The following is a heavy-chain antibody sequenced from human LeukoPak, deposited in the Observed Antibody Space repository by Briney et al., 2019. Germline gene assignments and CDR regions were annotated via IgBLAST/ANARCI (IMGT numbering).Heavy chain of an antibody. D-gene: IGHD3-22*01. J-gene: IGHJ4*02. CDR1: GFTFSSYR. Sequence: GGSLRLSCAASGFTFSSYRMSWVRQAPGKGLEWVANIKQDGSEKYYVDSVKGRFTISRDNAKNSLYLQMNSLRAEDTAVYYCARYPVRYYYDSSGQLDYWGQGTLVTVSS. CDR3: ARYPVRYYYDSSGQLDY. V-gene: IGHV3-7*01. CDR2: IKQDGSEK.